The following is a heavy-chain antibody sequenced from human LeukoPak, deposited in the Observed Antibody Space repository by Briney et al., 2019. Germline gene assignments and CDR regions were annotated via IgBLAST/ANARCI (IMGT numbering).Heavy chain of an antibody. CDR1: GDSISSGGYY. D-gene: IGHD6-13*01. CDR3: AREGAYRSSSADY. Sequence: SQTLSLTCTVSGDSISSGGYYWSWIRQHPGKGLEWIGYIYYSGSTYYNPSLKSRVTISVDTSKIQFSLKLSSVTAADTAVYYCAREGAYRSSSADYWGQETLVTVSS. CDR2: IYYSGST. V-gene: IGHV4-31*03. J-gene: IGHJ4*02.